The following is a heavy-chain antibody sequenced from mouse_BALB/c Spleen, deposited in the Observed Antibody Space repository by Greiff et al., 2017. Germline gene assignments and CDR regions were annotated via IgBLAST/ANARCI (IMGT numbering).Heavy chain of an antibody. CDR2: ISSGGSYT. Sequence: EVMLVESGGGLVKPGGSLKLSCAASGFTFSSYAMSWVRQTPEKRLEWVATISSGGSYTYYPDSVKGRFTIARDNAKNTLYLQMSSLRSEDTAMYYCERNYYGSGNYYAMDYWGQGTSVTVSS. CDR3: ERNYYGSGNYYAMDY. D-gene: IGHD1-1*01. J-gene: IGHJ4*01. CDR1: GFTFSSYA. V-gene: IGHV5-9-1*01.